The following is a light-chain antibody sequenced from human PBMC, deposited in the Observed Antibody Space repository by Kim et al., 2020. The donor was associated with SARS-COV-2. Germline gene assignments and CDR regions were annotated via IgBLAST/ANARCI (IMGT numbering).Light chain of an antibody. Sequence: SLSRGKSATLSCRASQSVSNYLAWYQQKPGQAPRLLISDASSRATGIPDRFSGSGSGTDFTLTINRLEPEDFAVYYCQQYDSSPTFGPGTKVDIK. J-gene: IGKJ3*01. V-gene: IGKV3-20*01. CDR3: QQYDSSPT. CDR2: DAS. CDR1: QSVSNY.